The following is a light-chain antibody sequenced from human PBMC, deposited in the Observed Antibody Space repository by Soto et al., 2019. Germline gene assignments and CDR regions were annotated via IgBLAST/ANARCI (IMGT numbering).Light chain of an antibody. V-gene: IGLV2-14*01. CDR1: SSDVGGYNY. J-gene: IGLJ3*02. CDR2: EVS. CDR3: NSYTTSSTWV. Sequence: QSALTQPASVSGSPGQSITISCTGTSSDVGGYNYVSWFQQHPGKAPKLMIYEVSSRPSGVSDRFSGSKSGNTASLTISGLQPEDEADYYCNSYTTSSTWVFGGGTKLPVL.